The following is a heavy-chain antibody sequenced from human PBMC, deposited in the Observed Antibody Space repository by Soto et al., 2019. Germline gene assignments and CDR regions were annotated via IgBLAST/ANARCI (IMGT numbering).Heavy chain of an antibody. D-gene: IGHD2-15*01. CDR2: IKSKTDVGTT. CDR3: TTDHIVGVVAAIGDFDY. J-gene: IGHJ4*02. Sequence: GGSLRLSCAASGFTFSNAWMNWVRQAPGKGLEWVGRIKSKTDVGTTDYAAPVKGRFTISRDDSKNTLYLQMNSLKTEDTAVYYCTTDHIVGVVAAIGDFDYWGQGTLVTVSS. CDR1: GFTFSNAW. V-gene: IGHV3-15*07.